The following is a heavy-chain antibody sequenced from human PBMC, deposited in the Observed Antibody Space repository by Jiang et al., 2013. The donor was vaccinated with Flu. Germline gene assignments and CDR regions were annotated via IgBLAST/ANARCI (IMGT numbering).Heavy chain of an antibody. CDR2: MYYSGST. V-gene: IGHV4-39*07. CDR1: RLHQQFWLL. J-gene: IGHJ4*02. Sequence: GLVKPAETLSSILRCLWRLHQQFWLLLGLDPPAPRKGLEWIGTMYYSGSTFYSPSLKSRVAISIDTSKNQFSLKLISVTAADTAVYYCTRDRQGAVAGDWGQGTLVTVSS. D-gene: IGHD6-19*01. CDR3: TRDRQGAVAGD.